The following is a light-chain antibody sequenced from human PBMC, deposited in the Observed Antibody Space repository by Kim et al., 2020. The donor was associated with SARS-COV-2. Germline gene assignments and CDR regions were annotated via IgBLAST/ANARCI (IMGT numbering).Light chain of an antibody. CDR2: GKN. CDR1: SLRRFY. Sequence: SSELTRDPAVSVALGQTVRITCQGDSLRRFYASWYQLKAGQAPVFVLYGKNNRPSGIPDRFSGSSSGNTASMTISGAQAEDEADYYCNSRDSSGNSYVFGTGTKVTVL. J-gene: IGLJ1*01. CDR3: NSRDSSGNSYV. V-gene: IGLV3-19*01.